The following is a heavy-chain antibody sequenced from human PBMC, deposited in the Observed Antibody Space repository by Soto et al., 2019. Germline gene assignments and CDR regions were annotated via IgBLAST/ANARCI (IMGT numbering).Heavy chain of an antibody. D-gene: IGHD3-16*01. V-gene: IGHV3-64D*08. CDR2: IYSKGGST. Sequence: EVHLVESGGGLVQPGGSLRLSCSASGFTISSYAMHWVRQAPGKGLESVSVIYSKGGSTHYADSVRGRFTISTDNSKNTPNLQMISLRAEDTAVYSCVRDLWGFESWGQGTGVSVSS. CDR3: VRDLWGFES. CDR1: GFTISSYA. J-gene: IGHJ4*02.